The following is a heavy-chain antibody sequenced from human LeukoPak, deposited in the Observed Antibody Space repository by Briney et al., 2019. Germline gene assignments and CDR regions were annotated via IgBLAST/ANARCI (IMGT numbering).Heavy chain of an antibody. D-gene: IGHD3-3*01. CDR1: GYTFTGYY. V-gene: IGHV1-2*02. CDR2: INPNSGGT. CDR3: ARYYDFWSGYRKNAFDI. J-gene: IGHJ3*02. Sequence: ASVKISCKAFGYTFTGYYMHWVRQAPGQGLEWMGWINPNSGGTNYAQKFQGRVTMTRDTSISTAYMELSRLRSDDTAVYYCARYYDFWSGYRKNAFDIWGQGTMVTVSS.